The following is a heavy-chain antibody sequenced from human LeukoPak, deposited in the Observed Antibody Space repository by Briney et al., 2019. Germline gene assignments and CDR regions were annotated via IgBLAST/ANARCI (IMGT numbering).Heavy chain of an antibody. Sequence: SQTLSLTCSVSGGSISSGGFYWSWIRQHPGKGLEYIGYIYYTGNTYYNPSLKSRVTISLDTSKNQFSLKLNSVTAADTAVYYCAKSRGNSGFSWGQGTLVTVSS. V-gene: IGHV4-31*03. CDR1: GGSISSGGFY. CDR2: IYYTGNT. D-gene: IGHD2/OR15-2a*01. J-gene: IGHJ5*02. CDR3: AKSRGNSGFS.